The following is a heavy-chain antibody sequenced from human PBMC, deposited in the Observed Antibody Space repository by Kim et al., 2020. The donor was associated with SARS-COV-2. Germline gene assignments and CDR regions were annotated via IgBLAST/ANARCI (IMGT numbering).Heavy chain of an antibody. D-gene: IGHD4-4*01. CDR3: ARSXXQQLVPTFDF. CDR1: GYTFDNYW. V-gene: IGHV5-51*01. CDR2: IYPGDSDT. Sequence: GESLKISCEVSGYTFDNYWIAWVRQMPGKGLEWMGMIYPGDSDTRKSPPFKGRPTXSVDKSITTAYLQWNSLKASDSAIYYXARSXXQQLVPTFDFWGQGXQVTVS. J-gene: IGHJ4*02.